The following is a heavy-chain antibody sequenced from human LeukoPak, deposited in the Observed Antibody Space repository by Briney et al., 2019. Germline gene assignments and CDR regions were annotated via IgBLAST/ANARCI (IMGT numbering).Heavy chain of an antibody. Sequence: GGSLRLSCAASGFTFSSYEMNWVRQAPGKGLEWVSSISSSSSYIYYADSVKGRFTISRDNAKNSLYLQMNSLRAEDTAVYYCARDRFRRDGYNYVRDGAFDIWGQGTMVTVSS. CDR2: ISSSSSYI. J-gene: IGHJ3*02. CDR1: GFTFSSYE. D-gene: IGHD5-24*01. V-gene: IGHV3-21*01. CDR3: ARDRFRRDGYNYVRDGAFDI.